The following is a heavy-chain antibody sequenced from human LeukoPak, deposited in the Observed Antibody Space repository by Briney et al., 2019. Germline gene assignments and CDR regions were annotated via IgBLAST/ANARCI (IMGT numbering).Heavy chain of an antibody. CDR1: GGSINNYY. J-gene: IGHJ3*02. CDR3: ARSFDTHAFDI. CDR2: IYSSGST. V-gene: IGHV4-4*07. Sequence: SETLSLTCTVSGGSINNYYWSWIRQPAGKGLEWIGRIYSSGSTNYNPSLKSRVAMSIGTSRNHFSPKLTSVTAADTAIYYCARSFDTHAFDIWGQGTVVTVSS.